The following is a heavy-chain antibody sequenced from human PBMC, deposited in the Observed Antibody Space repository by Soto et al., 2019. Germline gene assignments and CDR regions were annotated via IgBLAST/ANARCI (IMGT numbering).Heavy chain of an antibody. D-gene: IGHD4-17*01. CDR1: GFTFSSYA. CDR3: ARDYGDYNWFGP. V-gene: IGHV3-30-3*01. Sequence: QVQLVESGGGVVQPGRSLRLSCAASGFTFSSYAMHWVRQAPGKGLEWVAVISYDGSNKYYADSVKGRFTISRDNSKNTLYLQMNILRAGDTAVYYCARDYGDYNWFGPWGQGTLVTVSS. CDR2: ISYDGSNK. J-gene: IGHJ5*02.